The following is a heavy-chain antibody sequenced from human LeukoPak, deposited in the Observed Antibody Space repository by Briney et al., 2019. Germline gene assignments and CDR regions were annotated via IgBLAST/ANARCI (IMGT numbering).Heavy chain of an antibody. Sequence: GGPPRLSCTGSGFTFGDYSMSWFRQAPGKGLEWVGFIRRKGYGGTTEYAASVKGRFTISRDDSKSTAYLQMNSLKTEDTAVYYCTRDHDFWSGPLDVGAQGPRSPSPQ. CDR3: TRDHDFWSGPLDV. D-gene: IGHD3-3*01. J-gene: IGHJ6*04. CDR1: GFTFGDYS. V-gene: IGHV3-49*03. CDR2: IRRKGYGGTT.